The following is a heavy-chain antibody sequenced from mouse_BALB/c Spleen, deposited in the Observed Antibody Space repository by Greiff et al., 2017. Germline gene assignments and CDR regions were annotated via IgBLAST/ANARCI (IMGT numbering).Heavy chain of an antibody. J-gene: IGHJ2*01. CDR1: GFSLTSYG. CDR2: IWAGGST. V-gene: IGHV2-9*02. D-gene: IGHD2-1*01. CDR3: ARGGGGNPYFDY. Sequence: QVQLKQSGPGLVAPSQSLSITCTASGFSLTSYGVHWVRQTPGKGLEWLGVIWAGGSTNYYSALMSRLSISKDNSTSQVFLKMNSLQTDDTAMYYCARGGGGNPYFDYWGQGTTLTVSS.